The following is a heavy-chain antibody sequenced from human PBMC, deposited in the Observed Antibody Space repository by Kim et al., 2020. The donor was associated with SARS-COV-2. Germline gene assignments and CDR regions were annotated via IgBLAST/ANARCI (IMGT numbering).Heavy chain of an antibody. CDR1: GFTFSHYS. D-gene: IGHD6-13*01. V-gene: IGHV3-21*01. CDR2: ISSSGSYI. Sequence: GGSLRLSCAASGFTFSHYSMNWVRQAPGKGLEWVSSISSSGSYIYYADSMKGRFTISSDNAKNSLYLQVNNLRAEDTAVYYCARALHDTFDSSSWLHFDCWGQESLVTVSS. CDR3: ARALHDTFDSSSWLHFDC. J-gene: IGHJ4*02.